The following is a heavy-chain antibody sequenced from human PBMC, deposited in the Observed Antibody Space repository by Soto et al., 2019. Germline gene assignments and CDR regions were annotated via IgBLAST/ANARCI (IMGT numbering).Heavy chain of an antibody. Sequence: EVHLVESGGGLVQPGRSRRLSCAASGFSFDDYAMHWVRQAPGKGLEWVAGLNWNSGVIGYADSVKGRFTISRDNAKKSLYLQMNSLRVEDTALYYCAKEFEKASMGYNFDFWGQGALVTVSS. D-gene: IGHD5-12*01. CDR1: GFSFDDYA. CDR3: AKEFEKASMGYNFDF. V-gene: IGHV3-9*01. J-gene: IGHJ4*02. CDR2: LNWNSGVI.